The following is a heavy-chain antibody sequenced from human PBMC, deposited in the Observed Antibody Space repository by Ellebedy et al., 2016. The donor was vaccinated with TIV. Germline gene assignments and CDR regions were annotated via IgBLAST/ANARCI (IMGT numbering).Heavy chain of an antibody. J-gene: IGHJ4*02. CDR3: ARSGELDS. D-gene: IGHD1-26*01. CDR2: ISSNGYYI. V-gene: IGHV3-21*06. Sequence: GESLKISCAASGFTFTSYSMNWVRQAPGKGLEWVSSISSNGYYIYYADSLKGRFTISRDDARTSLYLQMDSLRAEDTAVYYCARSGELDSWGQGTLVTVSS. CDR1: GFTFTSYS.